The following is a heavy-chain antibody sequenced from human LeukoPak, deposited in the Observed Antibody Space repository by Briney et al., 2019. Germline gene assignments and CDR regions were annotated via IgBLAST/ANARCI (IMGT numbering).Heavy chain of an antibody. J-gene: IGHJ4*02. CDR1: GFTFVDYA. CDR2: ISWNSGSI. CDR3: AKDMSRGGFDY. Sequence: GRSLRLSCAASGFTFVDYAMHWVRQAPGKGLEWVSGISWNSGSIGYADSVKGRFTISRDNAKNSLYLQMNSLRAEDMALYYCAKDMSRGGFDYWGQGTLVTVSS. D-gene: IGHD3-16*01. V-gene: IGHV3-9*03.